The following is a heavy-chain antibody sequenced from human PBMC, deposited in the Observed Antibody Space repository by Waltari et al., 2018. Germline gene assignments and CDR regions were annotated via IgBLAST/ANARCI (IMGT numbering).Heavy chain of an antibody. J-gene: IGHJ3*02. CDR3: TTAVVYGMMGAFDI. CDR1: GFTFSNAW. V-gene: IGHV3-15*01. Sequence: EVQLVESGGGLVKPGGSLRLSCAASGFTFSNAWMSWVRQAPGKGLEWVGRIKSKTDGGTTDYAAPVKGRFTISRDDSKNALYLQMNNQKTEDTAVYYCTTAVVYGMMGAFDIWGQWTMVTVSS. D-gene: IGHD2-8*02. CDR2: IKSKTDGGTT.